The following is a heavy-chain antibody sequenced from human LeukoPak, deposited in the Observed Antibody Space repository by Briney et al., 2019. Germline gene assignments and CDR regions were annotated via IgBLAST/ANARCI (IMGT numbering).Heavy chain of an antibody. CDR3: ARQVGDY. V-gene: IGHV3-30-3*01. Sequence: PGGSLRLSCAASGFTFSSYAMHWVRQAPGKGLEWVAVISYDGSNKYYADSVKGRFTISGDNSKNTLYLQMNSLRAEGTAVYYCARQVGDYWGQGTLVTVSS. J-gene: IGHJ4*02. CDR1: GFTFSSYA. CDR2: ISYDGSNK.